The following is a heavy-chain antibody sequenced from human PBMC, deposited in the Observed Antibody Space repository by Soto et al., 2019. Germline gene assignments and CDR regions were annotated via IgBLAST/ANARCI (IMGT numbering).Heavy chain of an antibody. CDR2: ISRTGDSA. J-gene: IGHJ5*01. Sequence: EVHLLESGGALVQPGGPRTLSCAASGFSFSAYAMSWVRQAPGKGLEWVSSISRTGDSAYYADSVKGRFAISRDRSKNRLSLQMNSLRVEDTAVYYCAKGPDGSGYYHNWFDSWGQGTLITVSS. D-gene: IGHD3-22*01. V-gene: IGHV3-23*01. CDR3: AKGPDGSGYYHNWFDS. CDR1: GFSFSAYA.